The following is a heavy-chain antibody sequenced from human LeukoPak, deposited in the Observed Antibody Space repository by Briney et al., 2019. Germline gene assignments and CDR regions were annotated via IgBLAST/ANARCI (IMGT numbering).Heavy chain of an antibody. Sequence: ASVKVSCKASGYTFTSRAINWVRQAPGQGLEWMGWINTNTGNPTYAQGFTGRFVFSLNTSVSTAYLQISSLKAVDTAMYYCARGGYPYLSTWYSDYWGQGTLVTVSS. CDR3: ARGGYPYLSTWYSDY. J-gene: IGHJ4*02. D-gene: IGHD2-15*01. V-gene: IGHV7-4-1*02. CDR2: INTNTGNP. CDR1: GYTFTSRA.